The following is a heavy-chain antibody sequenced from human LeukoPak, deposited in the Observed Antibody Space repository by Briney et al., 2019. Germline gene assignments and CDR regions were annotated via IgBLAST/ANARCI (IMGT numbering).Heavy chain of an antibody. D-gene: IGHD5-12*01. Sequence: PGGSLRLSCAASGFTFSSYAMSWVRQGPGKGLEWVSAISGSGGRTYYADSVKGRFTISRDNSKNTLYLQMNSLRAEDTALYYCAPNGGPATILDCWGQGTLVTVSP. J-gene: IGHJ4*02. CDR3: APNGGPATILDC. V-gene: IGHV3-23*01. CDR1: GFTFSSYA. CDR2: ISGSGGRT.